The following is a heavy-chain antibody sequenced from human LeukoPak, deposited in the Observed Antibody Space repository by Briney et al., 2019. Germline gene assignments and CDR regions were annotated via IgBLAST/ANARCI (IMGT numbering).Heavy chain of an antibody. CDR2: ISSSSSYI. D-gene: IGHD2-15*01. V-gene: IGHV3-21*01. CDR3: ASGYCSGGSCYSRHFFDY. J-gene: IGHJ4*02. CDR1: GFTFSSYS. Sequence: PGGSLRLSCAASGFTFSSYSMNWVRQAPGKGLEWVSSISSSSSYIYYADSVKGRFTISRDNAKNPLYLQMNSLRAEDTAVYYCASGYCSGGSCYSRHFFDYWGQGTLVTVSS.